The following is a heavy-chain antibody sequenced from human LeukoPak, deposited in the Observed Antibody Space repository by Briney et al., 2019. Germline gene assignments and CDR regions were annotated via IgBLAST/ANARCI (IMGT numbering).Heavy chain of an antibody. CDR1: GFTFSSYG. D-gene: IGHD3-10*01. CDR2: IWYDGSNK. Sequence: PGGSLRLSCAASGFTFSSYGMHWVRQAPGKGLEWVAVIWYDGSNKYYADSVKGRFTISRDNSKNTLYLQMNSLRAEDTAVYYCARRGSGSYYNRMDVWGKGTTVTVSS. V-gene: IGHV3-33*01. J-gene: IGHJ6*03. CDR3: ARRGSGSYYNRMDV.